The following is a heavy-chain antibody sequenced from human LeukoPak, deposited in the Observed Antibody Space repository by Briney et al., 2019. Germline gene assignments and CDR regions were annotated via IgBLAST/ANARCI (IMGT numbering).Heavy chain of an antibody. J-gene: IGHJ5*02. V-gene: IGHV4-4*07. CDR1: GGSFSGYY. CDR2: MYTSGST. CDR3: ARDLSWGTTGGNWFDP. Sequence: SETLSLTCAVYGGSFSGYYWSWIRQPAGKGLEWIGHMYTSGSTNYNPSLKSRVTISINTSKNQYSLKLSSVTAADTAVYYCARDLSWGTTGGNWFDPWGQGTLVTVSS. D-gene: IGHD4-23*01.